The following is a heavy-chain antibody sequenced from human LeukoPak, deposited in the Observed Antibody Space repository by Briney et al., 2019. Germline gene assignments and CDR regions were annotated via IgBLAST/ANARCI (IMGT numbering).Heavy chain of an antibody. D-gene: IGHD3-16*01. CDR1: GFRFDSSW. CDR3: AKWPEGAMDYFDY. J-gene: IGHJ4*02. V-gene: IGHV3-23*01. CDR2: ISGDGTRT. Sequence: PGGSLRLSCAASGFRFDSSWMTWARQAPVKGLEWVSAISGDGTRTYYADSVKGRFTISRDNSKNTLYLEMSSLRVEDTAIYYCAKWPEGAMDYFDYWGQGTLVTVSS.